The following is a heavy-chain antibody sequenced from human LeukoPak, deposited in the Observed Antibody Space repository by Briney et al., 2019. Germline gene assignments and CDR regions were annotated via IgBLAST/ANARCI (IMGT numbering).Heavy chain of an antibody. Sequence: GGSLGLSCAASGFTFSNAWMSWVRQAPGKGLEWVGRIKSKTDGGTTDYAAPVKGRFTISRDDSKNTLYLQMNSLRAEDTAVYYCAKDVPSISYDILTGYWYGMDVWGQGATVTVSS. J-gene: IGHJ6*02. D-gene: IGHD3-9*01. CDR3: AKDVPSISYDILTGYWYGMDV. CDR1: GFTFSNAW. V-gene: IGHV3-15*01. CDR2: IKSKTDGGTT.